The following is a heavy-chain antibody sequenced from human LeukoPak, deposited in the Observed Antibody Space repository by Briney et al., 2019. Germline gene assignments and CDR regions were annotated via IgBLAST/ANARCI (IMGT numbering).Heavy chain of an antibody. CDR1: GYTFTAYH. V-gene: IGHV1-2*02. Sequence: ASVKVSCKASGYTFTAYHMHWVRQAPGQGHEWMGWINPNSGGTNYEQKFQGRVTMTRDTSISTAYMELRRLGSDDTAVYYCAVSDMVRGAWLDPWGQGTLVTVSS. CDR3: AVSDMVRGAWLDP. J-gene: IGHJ5*02. D-gene: IGHD3-10*01. CDR2: INPNSGGT.